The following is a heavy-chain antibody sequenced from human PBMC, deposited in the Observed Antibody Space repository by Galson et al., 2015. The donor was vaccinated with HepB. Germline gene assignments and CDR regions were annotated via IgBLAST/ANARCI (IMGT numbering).Heavy chain of an antibody. D-gene: IGHD4-17*01. CDR1: GFSLSTSGVG. CDR2: IYWDDDK. V-gene: IGHV2-5*02. CDR3: ALTQNGDQSSDY. J-gene: IGHJ4*02. Sequence: PALVKPTQTLTLTCTFSGFSLSTSGVGVGWIRQPPGKALEWLALIYWDDDKRYSPSLKSRLTITKDTSKNQVVLTMTNMDPVDTATYYCALTQNGDQSSDYWGQGTLVTVSS.